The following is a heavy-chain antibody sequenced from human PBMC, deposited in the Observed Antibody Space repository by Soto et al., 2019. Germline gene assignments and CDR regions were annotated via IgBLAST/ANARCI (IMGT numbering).Heavy chain of an antibody. V-gene: IGHV3-30*18. CDR2: ITYEGSNK. CDR1: GVIFANYG. CDR3: AKARGANNWANYYGLDV. Sequence: HPGGSLRLSCAASGVIFANYGMHWVRQAPGKGLEWVALITYEGSNKYYADAVKGRFTISRDNAKNMVSLQMDSLRAEDTAVYYCAKARGANNWANYYGLDVWGQGTTVTVSS. J-gene: IGHJ6*02. D-gene: IGHD1-1*01.